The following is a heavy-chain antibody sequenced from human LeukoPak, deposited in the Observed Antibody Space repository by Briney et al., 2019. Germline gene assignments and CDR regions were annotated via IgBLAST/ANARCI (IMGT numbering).Heavy chain of an antibody. Sequence: GGSLRLSCAASGFTFSSYSMNWVRQAPGKGLEWVSSISSSSYIYYADSVKGRFTISRDNAKNSLYLQMNSLRAEDTAVYYCARELWFGELPQFDYWGQGTLVTVSS. V-gene: IGHV3-21*01. CDR1: GFTFSSYS. CDR2: ISSSSYI. CDR3: ARELWFGELPQFDY. D-gene: IGHD3-10*01. J-gene: IGHJ4*02.